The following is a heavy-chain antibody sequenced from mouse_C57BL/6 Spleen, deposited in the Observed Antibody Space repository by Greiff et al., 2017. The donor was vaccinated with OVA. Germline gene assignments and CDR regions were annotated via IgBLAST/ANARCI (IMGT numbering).Heavy chain of an antibody. Sequence: DVMLVESGGDLVKPGGSLKLSCAASGFTFSSYGMSWVRQTPDKRLEWVATISSGGSYTYYPDSVKGRFTISRDNAKNTLYLQMSSLKSEDTAMYYCARGRDPLDYWGQGTSVTVSS. CDR1: GFTFSSYG. CDR3: ARGRDPLDY. V-gene: IGHV5-6*02. CDR2: ISSGGSYT. J-gene: IGHJ4*01.